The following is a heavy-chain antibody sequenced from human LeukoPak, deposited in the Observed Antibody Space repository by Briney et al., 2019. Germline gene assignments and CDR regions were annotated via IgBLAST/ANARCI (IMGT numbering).Heavy chain of an antibody. CDR2: VSGNDGSR. D-gene: IGHD1-26*01. V-gene: IGHV3-23*01. CDR3: AKLGASGSYLYYFDF. Sequence: PGGSLRLSCAASGFTFRSYAMGRVRQAPGKGLEWVSSVSGNDGSRNYADSVKGRFTISRDNSKNTLFLQMNSLRAEDTAVYYCAKLGASGSYLYYFDFWGQGTLVTVSS. J-gene: IGHJ4*02. CDR1: GFTFRSYA.